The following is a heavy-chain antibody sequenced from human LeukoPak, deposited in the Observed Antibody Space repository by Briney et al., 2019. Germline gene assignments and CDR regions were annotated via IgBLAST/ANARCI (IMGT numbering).Heavy chain of an antibody. CDR2: INPNSGGT. D-gene: IGHD3-3*01. CDR3: ARGGVTYYDFWSGYTETPTIDY. V-gene: IGHV1-2*02. J-gene: IGHJ4*02. Sequence: GASVKVSCKASGYTFTSYGISWVRQAPGQGLEWMGWINPNSGGTNYAQKFQGRVTMTRDTSISTAYMELSRLRSDDTAVYYCARGGVTYYDFWSGYTETPTIDYWGQGTLVTVSS. CDR1: GYTFTSYG.